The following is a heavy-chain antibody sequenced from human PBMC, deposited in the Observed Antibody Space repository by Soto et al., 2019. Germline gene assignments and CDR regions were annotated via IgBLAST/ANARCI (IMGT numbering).Heavy chain of an antibody. CDR3: ASLGAQELSGSDSSGYYAFDI. Sequence: SETLSLTCTVSGGSISSYYWSWIRQPPGKGLEWIGYIYYSGSTNYNPSLKSRVTISVDTSKNQFSLKLSSVTAADTAVYYCASLGAQELSGSDSSGYYAFDIWGQGTMVTVSS. J-gene: IGHJ3*02. V-gene: IGHV4-59*08. CDR1: GGSISSYY. CDR2: IYYSGST. D-gene: IGHD3-22*01.